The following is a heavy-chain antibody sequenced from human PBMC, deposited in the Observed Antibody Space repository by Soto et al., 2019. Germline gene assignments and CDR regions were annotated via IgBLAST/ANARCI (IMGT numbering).Heavy chain of an antibody. Sequence: GGSLRLSCAASGFTFSSYWMSWVRQAPGKGLERVANIKQDGSEKDYVDSVKGRFTISRDNATNSLYLQMNSLRSEDTAVYYCARDVPGYSSGWYAYDIWGQGTMVTVAS. CDR1: GFTFSSYW. D-gene: IGHD6-19*01. V-gene: IGHV3-7*03. J-gene: IGHJ3*02. CDR3: ARDVPGYSSGWYAYDI. CDR2: IKQDGSEK.